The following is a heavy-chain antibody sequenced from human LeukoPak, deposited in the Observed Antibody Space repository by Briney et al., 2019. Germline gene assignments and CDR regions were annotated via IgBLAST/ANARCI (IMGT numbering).Heavy chain of an antibody. CDR1: GFTFNAYA. CDR2: VANDGRDK. J-gene: IGHJ4*02. D-gene: IGHD1-14*01. CDR3: ARDRNSPAKYYFDY. V-gene: IGHV3-30*01. Sequence: PGGSLRLSCAASGFTFNAYAMHWVRQGPGKGLEWVAVVANDGRDKQYADSMKGRFTISRDNSENTLYLQMNTLRAEDTAVYYCARDRNSPAKYYFDYWGQGTLVTVSS.